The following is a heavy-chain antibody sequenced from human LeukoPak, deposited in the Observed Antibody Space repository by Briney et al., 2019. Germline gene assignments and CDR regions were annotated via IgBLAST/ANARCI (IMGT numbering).Heavy chain of an antibody. CDR3: ARGLGYCSSTSCYFYWFDP. CDR1: GGSIRSGDCY. CDR2: IYYSGST. Sequence: PSETLSLTCTVSGGSIRSGDCYWSWIRQPPGKGLEWIGYIYYSGSTYYNPSLKSRVTISVDTSKNQFSLKLSPVTAADTAVYYCARGLGYCSSTSCYFYWFDPWGQGTLVTVSS. V-gene: IGHV4-30-4*08. J-gene: IGHJ5*02. D-gene: IGHD2-2*03.